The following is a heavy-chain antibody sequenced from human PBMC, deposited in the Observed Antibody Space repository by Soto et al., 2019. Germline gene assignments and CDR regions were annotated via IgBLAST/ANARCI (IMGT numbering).Heavy chain of an antibody. D-gene: IGHD7-27*01. J-gene: IGHJ4*02. CDR1: GFTFSSYS. CDR3: ARDPKTSGGQHWAFNYFDS. V-gene: IGHV3-21*01. CDR2: ISSSSSYI. Sequence: GGSLRLSCAASGFTFSSYSMNWVRQAPGKGLEWVSSISSSSSYIYYADSVKGRFTVSRDNSKSTLYLQVDSLRPEDAAVYYCARDPKTSGGQHWAFNYFDSWGQGTLVTVSS.